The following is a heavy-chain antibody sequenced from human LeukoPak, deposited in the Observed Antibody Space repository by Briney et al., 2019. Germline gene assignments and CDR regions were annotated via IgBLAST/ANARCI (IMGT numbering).Heavy chain of an antibody. Sequence: GGSLRLSCAASGFTFSSYSMNWVRQARGKGLEWVSAISVSGEYTYYADSVKGRFTISRDNSKNTLYLQMLSLRAEDTAVYYCAKGSPYYYGSGKDNWFDPWGQGTLVTVSS. CDR1: GFTFSSYS. J-gene: IGHJ5*02. CDR2: ISVSGEYT. V-gene: IGHV3-23*01. D-gene: IGHD3-10*01. CDR3: AKGSPYYYGSGKDNWFDP.